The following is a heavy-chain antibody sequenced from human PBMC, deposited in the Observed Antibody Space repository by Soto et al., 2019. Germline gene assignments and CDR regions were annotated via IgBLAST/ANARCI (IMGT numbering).Heavy chain of an antibody. CDR2: IYYTAST. CDR1: SGSITSGGYY. Sequence: QVQLQESGPGLVKPSETLSLTCNVSSGSITSGGYYWSWIRQHPGKGLEWIGYIYYTASTYYNPSLESRVTILVDTSQNQFSLKLRSVTAADTAVYYCARGPIGERFDYWGQGTLVTVSS. CDR3: ARGPIGERFDY. V-gene: IGHV4-31*03. D-gene: IGHD3-10*01. J-gene: IGHJ4*02.